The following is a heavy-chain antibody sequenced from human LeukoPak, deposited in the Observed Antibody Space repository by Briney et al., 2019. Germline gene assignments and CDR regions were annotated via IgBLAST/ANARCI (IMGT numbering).Heavy chain of an antibody. CDR2: VSATGGTT. J-gene: IGHJ6*03. V-gene: IGHV3-23*01. D-gene: IGHD2-15*01. Sequence: GGTLRLSCAASGFTFSSYGMSWVRQAPGKGLEWVSAVSATGGTTYYADSVKGRFTISRDNSKNTLYLQMNSLRAEDTAIYYCAKNGDRGAYCSGGSCYPYYYYYIDVWGKGTTVTISS. CDR1: GFTFSSYG. CDR3: AKNGDRGAYCSGGSCYPYYYYYIDV.